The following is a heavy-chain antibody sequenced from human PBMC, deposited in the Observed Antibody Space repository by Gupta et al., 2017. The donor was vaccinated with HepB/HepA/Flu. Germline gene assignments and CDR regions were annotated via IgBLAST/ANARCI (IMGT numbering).Heavy chain of an antibody. J-gene: IGHJ6*02. CDR3: ARGKGLRGAARRGYYYYGMDV. V-gene: IGHV4-34*01. Sequence: QVQLQQWGAGLLKPSETLSLTCSVYGGSFSGYYWIWLRQPPGKGLEWIGEINHSGSTNYNPSLKSRVTISVETSKNQFSLKLSSVTAADTAVYYCARGKGLRGAARRGYYYYGMDVWGQGTTVTVSS. CDR1: GGSFSGYY. CDR2: INHSGST. D-gene: IGHD6-6*01.